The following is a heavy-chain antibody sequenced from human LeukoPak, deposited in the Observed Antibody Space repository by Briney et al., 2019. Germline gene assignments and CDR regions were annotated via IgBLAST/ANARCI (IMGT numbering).Heavy chain of an antibody. V-gene: IGHV1-2*02. CDR3: ARVDDYYGSGSCYLDY. D-gene: IGHD3-10*01. J-gene: IGHJ4*02. CDR1: GYTFTGYY. CDR2: INPNSGGT. Sequence: GASVKVSCKASGYTFTGYYMHWVRQAPGQGLEWMGWINPNSGGTNYAQKFQGRVTMTRDTSISTAYMELSRLRSDDTAVYYCARVDDYYGSGSCYLDYWGQGTLVTVSS.